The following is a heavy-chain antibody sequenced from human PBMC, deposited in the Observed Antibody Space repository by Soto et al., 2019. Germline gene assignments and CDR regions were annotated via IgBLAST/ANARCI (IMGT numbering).Heavy chain of an antibody. CDR2: IYYSRNT. CDR3: ASPYGSGSYAFDY. Sequence: PSETLSLTCTVSGGSISSSSYYWGWIRQPPGKGLEWIGSIYYSRNTYYNLSLKSRVTISVDTSKNQFSLKLSSVTAADTAVYYCASPYGSGSYAFDYWGQGIQVTVSS. J-gene: IGHJ4*02. D-gene: IGHD3-10*01. V-gene: IGHV4-39*01. CDR1: GGSISSSSYY.